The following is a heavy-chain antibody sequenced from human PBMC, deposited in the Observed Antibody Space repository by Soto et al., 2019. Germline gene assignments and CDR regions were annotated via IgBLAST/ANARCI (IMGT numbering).Heavy chain of an antibody. D-gene: IGHD3-3*01. V-gene: IGHV3-48*01. Sequence: PGGSLRLSCAASGFTFSSYSMNWVRQAPGKGLEWVSYISSSSSTIYYADSVKGRFTISRDNAKNSPYLQMSSLRAEDTAVYYCARDSYYDFWSGYYTGMANFDYWGQGTLVTVSS. CDR2: ISSSSSTI. J-gene: IGHJ4*02. CDR3: ARDSYYDFWSGYYTGMANFDY. CDR1: GFTFSSYS.